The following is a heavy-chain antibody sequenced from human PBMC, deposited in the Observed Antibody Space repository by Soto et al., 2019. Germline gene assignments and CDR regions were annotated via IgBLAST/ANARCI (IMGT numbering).Heavy chain of an antibody. Sequence: QVQLLQSGAEVKKPGASVKVSCKASGYTFIGHHIHWLRQAPGQGFEYMGWMNPHSGGTKHTPAFQGRVSMTRDTSINTAHMELNGLRPDDTAVYFCARDPQSLEFWSDFLGWFDPWGQGTLVTVSS. CDR1: GYTFIGHH. CDR2: MNPHSGGT. J-gene: IGHJ5*02. D-gene: IGHD3-3*01. V-gene: IGHV1-2*02. CDR3: ARDPQSLEFWSDFLGWFDP.